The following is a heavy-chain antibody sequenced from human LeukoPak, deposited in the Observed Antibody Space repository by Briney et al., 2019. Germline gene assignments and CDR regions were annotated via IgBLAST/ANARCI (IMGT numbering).Heavy chain of an antibody. CDR3: ASTPEQQLELLEYYYYMDV. V-gene: IGHV3-48*01. CDR1: RFTLSSYS. J-gene: IGHJ6*03. D-gene: IGHD6-13*01. CDR2: INSISITI. Sequence: GGALRVSRVASRFTLSSYSMNCVRPARGKGGAWVSYINSISITIYYTDSVKGRFTISRDNAKNSLYLQMNSLRAEDTAVYYCASTPEQQLELLEYYYYMDVWGKGTTATVSS.